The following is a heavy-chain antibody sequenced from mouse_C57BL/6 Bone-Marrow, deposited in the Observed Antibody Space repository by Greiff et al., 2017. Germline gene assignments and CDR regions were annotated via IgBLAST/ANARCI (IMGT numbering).Heavy chain of an antibody. CDR2: ISYSGST. Sequence: EVQLVESGPGLAKPSQTLSLTCSVTGYSITSDYWNWIRKFPGNKLEYMGYISYSGSTYYNPSLKSRISITRDTSKNHYYLQLNSVTTENTATYYCPRYLYSSGSSSLYYFDYWGQGTTLKVSS. D-gene: IGHD1-1*01. J-gene: IGHJ2*01. CDR1: GYSITSDY. V-gene: IGHV3-8*01. CDR3: PRYLYSSGSSSLYYFDY.